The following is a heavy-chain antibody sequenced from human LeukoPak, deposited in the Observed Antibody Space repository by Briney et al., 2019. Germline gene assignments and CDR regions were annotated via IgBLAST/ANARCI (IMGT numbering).Heavy chain of an antibody. Sequence: ASVKVSCKASGYTFTSYGISWVRQAPGQGLEWMGWISAYNGNTNYAQKLQGRVTMTTDTSTSTAYMELRSLRSDDTAVYYCAREKPEWEPPDAFDIWGQGTMVTVSS. J-gene: IGHJ3*02. CDR2: ISAYNGNT. V-gene: IGHV1-18*01. CDR3: AREKPEWEPPDAFDI. CDR1: GYTFTSYG. D-gene: IGHD1-26*01.